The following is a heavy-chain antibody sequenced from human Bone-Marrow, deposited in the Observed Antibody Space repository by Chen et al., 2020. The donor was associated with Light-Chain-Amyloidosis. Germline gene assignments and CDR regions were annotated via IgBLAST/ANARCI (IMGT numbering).Heavy chain of an antibody. CDR3: AKDSGGYFDSSGPLS. V-gene: IGHV3-30*02. CDR2: IRYDGSDK. Sequence: VQLVXSGGGVVQPGGSLRLSCAASGFIFSYYGMHWVRQAPGKGLEWVAFIRYDGSDKDYADSVKGRFTISRDNSKNTLFLQMXXXXXXXXAVXXXAKDSGGYFDSSGPLSWGQGTLVTVSS. D-gene: IGHD3-22*01. J-gene: IGHJ4*02. CDR1: GFIFSYYG.